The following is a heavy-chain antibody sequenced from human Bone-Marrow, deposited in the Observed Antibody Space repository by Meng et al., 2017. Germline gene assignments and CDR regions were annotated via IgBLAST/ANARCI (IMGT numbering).Heavy chain of an antibody. D-gene: IGHD3-22*01. CDR3: AGCHSSGIYYYYGMDV. CDR2: INPNSGGT. V-gene: IGHV1-2*02. J-gene: IGHJ6*02. Sequence: ASVKVSCKASGYTFTGYYMHWVRQAPGQGLEWMGWINPNSGGTNYAQKFQGRVTMTRDTSISTAYMELSRLRSDDTAVYYCAGCHSSGIYYYYGMDVWGQGTTVTVSS. CDR1: GYTFTGYY.